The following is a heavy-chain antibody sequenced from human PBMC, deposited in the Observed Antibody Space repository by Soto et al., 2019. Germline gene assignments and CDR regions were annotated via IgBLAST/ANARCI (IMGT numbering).Heavy chain of an antibody. CDR2: LYYGRSA. CDR1: GDSISTYY. J-gene: IGHJ5*02. Sequence: PSETLSLTCAVSGDSISTYYCMWIRQPPGKGLESIGYLYYGRSANYNPSLKSRVTLSVDTSKNQCSLTLSSMTAADTAVYYCARGTYGDYVGYFDPWGQGILVTVSS. D-gene: IGHD4-17*01. V-gene: IGHV4-59*01. CDR3: ARGTYGDYVGYFDP.